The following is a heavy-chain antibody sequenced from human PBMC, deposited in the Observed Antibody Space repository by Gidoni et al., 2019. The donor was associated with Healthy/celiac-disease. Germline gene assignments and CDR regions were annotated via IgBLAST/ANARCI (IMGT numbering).Heavy chain of an antibody. J-gene: IGHJ4*02. V-gene: IGHV1-18*01. CDR2: ISRYSGDT. CDR3: ARPPVGYYDGSGSAVDY. D-gene: IGHD3-22*01. CDR1: GYPFTHYG. Sequence: QVQLVQSGAEVKKPTASVQVSCKASGYPFTHYGISWVRQAPGQGLEWMGWISRYSGDTSDAQSLQGRVTMTTDTSTSTAYMELRSLRSDDTAVYDCARPPVGYYDGSGSAVDYWGQGTLVTVSS.